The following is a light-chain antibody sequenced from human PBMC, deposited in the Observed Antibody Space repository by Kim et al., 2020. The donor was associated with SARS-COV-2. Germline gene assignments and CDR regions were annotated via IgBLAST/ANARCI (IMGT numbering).Light chain of an antibody. CDR1: TGAVTSGHY. CDR3: LLSYSGLVF. J-gene: IGLJ2*01. CDR2: DST. Sequence: PGGTVTLSCAPNTGAVTSGHYPSWFQRKPGQAPRPLIYDSTHKHSWTPARFSGSLLGGNAALTLSGAQPEDVADYYCLLSYSGLVFFGGGTQLTVL. V-gene: IGLV7-46*01.